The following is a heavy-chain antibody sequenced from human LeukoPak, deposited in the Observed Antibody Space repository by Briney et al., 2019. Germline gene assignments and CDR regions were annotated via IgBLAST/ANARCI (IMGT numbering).Heavy chain of an antibody. CDR3: AKPWTLPAPTGYLGGMDV. J-gene: IGHJ6*02. CDR1: GFTFSSYA. V-gene: IGHV3-23*01. CDR2: ISGSGGST. Sequence: GGSLRLSCAASGFTFSSYAMSWVRQAPGKGLEWVSAISGSGGSTYYADSVKGRFTISRDNSKNTLYLQMNSLRAEDTAVYYCAKPWTLPAPTGYLGGMDVWGQGTTVTVSS. D-gene: IGHD2-2*01.